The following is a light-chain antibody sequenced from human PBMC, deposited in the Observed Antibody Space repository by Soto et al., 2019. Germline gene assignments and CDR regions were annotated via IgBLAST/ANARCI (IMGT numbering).Light chain of an antibody. CDR2: DAS. CDR1: QSIDDW. V-gene: IGKV1-5*01. J-gene: IGKJ1*01. CDR3: QQYNHYWT. Sequence: DIQMTQSPSTLSASVGDRVTITCRASQSIDDWLAWYQQRPGIAPKLLIYDASTLEGGVPSRFSGNGSGTEFTLTISSLQPDDFGTHYCQQYNHYWTFGQGTKVEVK.